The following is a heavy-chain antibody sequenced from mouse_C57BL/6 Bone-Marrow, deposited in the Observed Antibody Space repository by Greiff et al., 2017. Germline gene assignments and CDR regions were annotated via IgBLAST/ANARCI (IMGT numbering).Heavy chain of an antibody. V-gene: IGHV5-16*01. D-gene: IGHD1-1*01. CDR3: ARESIPYYYGSSYWYFDV. CDR2: INYDGSST. CDR1: GFTFSDYY. Sequence: EVQWVESEGGLVQPGSSMKLSCTASGFTFSDYYMAWVRQVPEKGLEWVANINYDGSSTYYLDSLKSRFIISRDNAKNILYLQMSSLKSEDTATYYCARESIPYYYGSSYWYFDVWGTGTTVTVSS. J-gene: IGHJ1*03.